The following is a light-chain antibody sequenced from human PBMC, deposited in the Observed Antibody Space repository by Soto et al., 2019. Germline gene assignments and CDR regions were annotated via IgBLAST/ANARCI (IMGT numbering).Light chain of an antibody. CDR2: EVT. CDR3: SSYSGTNNYV. V-gene: IGLV2-8*01. CDR1: SSDVGGYNF. Sequence: QSALTQPPSASGSPGQSVTISCTGTSSDVGGYNFVSRYQQHPGKAPKLIIYEVTKRPSGVPDRFSGSKSGNTASLTVSGLQAEDEADYYCSSYSGTNNYVFGTGTKLTVL. J-gene: IGLJ1*01.